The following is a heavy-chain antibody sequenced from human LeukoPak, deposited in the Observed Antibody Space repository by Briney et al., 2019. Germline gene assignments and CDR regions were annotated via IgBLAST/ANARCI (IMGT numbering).Heavy chain of an antibody. J-gene: IGHJ4*02. CDR3: ARVNPSPDQTSSGWYY. V-gene: IGHV4-39*01. CDR1: GGSISSTSYY. Sequence: SETLSLTCTVSGGSISSTSYYWGWIRQPPGKGLEWIASVYHSGSTYYNPSLQSRVSTSVDTSKNQFSLRLNSVTAADTAVYYCARVNPSPDQTSSGWYYWGQGTLVTVSS. D-gene: IGHD6-19*01. CDR2: VYHSGST.